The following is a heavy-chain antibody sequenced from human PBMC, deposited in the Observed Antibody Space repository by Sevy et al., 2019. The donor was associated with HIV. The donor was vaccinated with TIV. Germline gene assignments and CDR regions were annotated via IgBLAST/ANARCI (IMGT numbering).Heavy chain of an antibody. D-gene: IGHD4-17*01. CDR3: ARDHVKDGDLGDYYYYAMDV. V-gene: IGHV3-11*01. CDR2: ISGGADT. J-gene: IGHJ6*02. CDR1: GFTLSDYY. Sequence: GGSLRLSCAASGFTLSDYYMSWIRQAPGKGLEWISYISGGADTDYADSVKGRFTISRDDAKNSVYLQMNSLRAEDTAVYYCARDHVKDGDLGDYYYYAMDVWGQGTTVTVSS.